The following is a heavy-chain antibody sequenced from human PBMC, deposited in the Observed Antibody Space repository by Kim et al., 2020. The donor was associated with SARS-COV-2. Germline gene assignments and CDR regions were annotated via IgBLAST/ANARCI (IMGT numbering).Heavy chain of an antibody. Sequence: GGSLRLSCAASGFTFSSYAMHWVRQAPGKGLEWVSAISGSDGSTYYADSVKGRFTISRDNSMNTLYLQMNSLRAEDTAVYYCAKDFRSVVAAPCDFWGQGTLVPVSS. J-gene: IGHJ4*02. D-gene: IGHD2-15*01. CDR2: ISGSDGST. CDR1: GFTFSSYA. V-gene: IGHV3-23*01. CDR3: AKDFRSVVAAPCDF.